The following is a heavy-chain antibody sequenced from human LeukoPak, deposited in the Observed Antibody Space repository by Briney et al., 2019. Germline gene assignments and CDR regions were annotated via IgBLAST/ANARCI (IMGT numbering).Heavy chain of an antibody. CDR2: ISYDGSNK. CDR1: GFTFSSCA. D-gene: IGHD3-3*01. CDR3: AREVPHTIFGVVISYYYYGMDV. Sequence: GRSLRLSCAASGFTFSSCAMHWVRQAPGKGLEWVAVISYDGSNKYYADSVKGRFTISRDNSKNTLYLQMNSLRAEDTAVYCCAREVPHTIFGVVISYYYYGMDVWGQGTTVTVSS. V-gene: IGHV3-30-3*01. J-gene: IGHJ6*02.